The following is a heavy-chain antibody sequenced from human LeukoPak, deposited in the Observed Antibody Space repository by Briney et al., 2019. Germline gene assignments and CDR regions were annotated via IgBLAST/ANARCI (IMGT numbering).Heavy chain of an antibody. Sequence: GGSLRLSCAASRFTFSSYAMSWVRQAPGKGLEWVSAISGSGGTTYYADSVKGRFTISRDNSKNTVYLQMNSLRADDTAVYYCAKAAGNTGYYGRYYFDYWGQGTLVTVSS. CDR1: RFTFSSYA. D-gene: IGHD3-9*01. V-gene: IGHV3-23*01. CDR2: ISGSGGTT. CDR3: AKAAGNTGYYGRYYFDY. J-gene: IGHJ4*02.